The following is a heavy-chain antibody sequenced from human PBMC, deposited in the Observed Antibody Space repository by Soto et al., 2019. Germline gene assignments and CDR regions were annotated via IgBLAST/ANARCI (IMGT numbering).Heavy chain of an antibody. V-gene: IGHV4-59*11. CDR2: IFYSGGT. J-gene: IGHJ5*02. CDR1: GGSIRGHY. Sequence: PSETLSLTCTVSGGSIRGHYWGWIRQPPGKAPEWIGQIFYSGGTNYNPSLEGRVTMSVDTSKNQFSLKLSSMTAADTAIYYCARAGGNFDPWGQGTLVTVSS. CDR3: ARAGGNFDP.